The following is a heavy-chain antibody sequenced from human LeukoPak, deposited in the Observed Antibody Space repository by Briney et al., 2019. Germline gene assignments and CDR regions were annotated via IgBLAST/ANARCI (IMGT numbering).Heavy chain of an antibody. J-gene: IGHJ4*02. CDR1: GYSFTSYW. CDR3: ARYCSGGSCYSHSLDY. D-gene: IGHD2-15*01. CDR2: IYPGDSDT. Sequence: PGESLKISWKGSGYSFTSYWIGWVRQVPGKGLEGMGIIYPGDSDTRYSPSFQGQVTISADKSISIAYLQWSSLKASDTAMYYCARYCSGGSCYSHSLDYWGQGTLVTVSS. V-gene: IGHV5-51*01.